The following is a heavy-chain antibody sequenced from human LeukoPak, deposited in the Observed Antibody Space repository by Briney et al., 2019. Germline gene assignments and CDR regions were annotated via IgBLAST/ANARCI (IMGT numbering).Heavy chain of an antibody. Sequence: ASVKVSCKASGYTFTSYGISWVRQAPGQGLEWMGWISAYNGNTNYAQKLQGRVTMTTDTSTNTAYMELRSLRSDDTAVYYCARYLDILGDFDYWGQGTLVTVSS. D-gene: IGHD2-2*03. CDR1: GYTFTSYG. V-gene: IGHV1-18*01. CDR3: ARYLDILGDFDY. CDR2: ISAYNGNT. J-gene: IGHJ4*02.